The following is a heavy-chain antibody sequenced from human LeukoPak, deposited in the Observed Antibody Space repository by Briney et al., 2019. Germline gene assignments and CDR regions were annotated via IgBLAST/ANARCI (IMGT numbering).Heavy chain of an antibody. CDR3: ARDPGREYQLLTDYYMDV. D-gene: IGHD2-2*01. J-gene: IGHJ6*03. V-gene: IGHV1-2*04. CDR2: INPNSGGT. CDR1: GYTFTGYY. Sequence: ASVKVSCKASGYTFTGYYMHWVRQAPGQGLEWMGWINPNSGGTNYAQKFQGWVTMTRDTSISTAYMELSRLRSDDTAVYYCARDPGREYQLLTDYYMDVWGKGTTVTVSS.